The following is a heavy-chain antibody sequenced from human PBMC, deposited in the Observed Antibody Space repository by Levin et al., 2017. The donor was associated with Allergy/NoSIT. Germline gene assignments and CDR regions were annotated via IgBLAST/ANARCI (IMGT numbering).Heavy chain of an antibody. CDR3: AKDRAYSSSSVSYFDY. CDR1: GFTFDDYA. CDR2: ISWNSGSI. D-gene: IGHD6-6*01. Sequence: GGSLRLSCAASGFTFDDYAMHWVRQAPGKGLEWVSGISWNSGSIGYADSVKGRFTISRDNAKNSLYLQMNSLRAEDTALYYCAKDRAYSSSSVSYFDYWGQGTLVTVSS. V-gene: IGHV3-9*01. J-gene: IGHJ4*02.